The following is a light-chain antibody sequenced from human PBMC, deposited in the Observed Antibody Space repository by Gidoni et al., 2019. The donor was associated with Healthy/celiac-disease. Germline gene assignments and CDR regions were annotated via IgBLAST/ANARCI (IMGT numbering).Light chain of an antibody. J-gene: IGKJ1*01. CDR1: QSLSSSF. Sequence: EIVLTQSPGTLSLSPGARSTISCRAIQSLSSSFLAWYQQKPGQAPRLLIYGASSRATGIPERFSGSGSGTDFTLTISRLEPEDFAVYYCQKFGSSTAWTFGQGTKVEIK. CDR3: QKFGSSTAWT. V-gene: IGKV3-20*01. CDR2: GAS.